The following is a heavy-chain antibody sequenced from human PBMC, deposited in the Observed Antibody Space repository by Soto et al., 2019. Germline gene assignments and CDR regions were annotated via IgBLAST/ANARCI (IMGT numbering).Heavy chain of an antibody. V-gene: IGHV3-30-3*01. CDR2: ISYDGSNK. CDR3: ARSAYYYDSIHTPGDHAFDI. J-gene: IGHJ3*02. Sequence: VQLLESGGGLVQPGGSLRLSCAASGFTFSSYAMSWVRQAPGKGLEWVAVISYDGSNKYYADSVKGRFTISRDNSKNTLYLQMNSLRAEDTAVYYCARSAYYYDSIHTPGDHAFDIWGQGTMVTVSS. CDR1: GFTFSSYA. D-gene: IGHD3-22*01.